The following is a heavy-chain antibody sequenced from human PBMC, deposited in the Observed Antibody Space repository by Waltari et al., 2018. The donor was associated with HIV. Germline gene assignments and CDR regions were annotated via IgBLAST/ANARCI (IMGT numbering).Heavy chain of an antibody. Sequence: QVQLQESGPGLVQPSETLSLTCAVSGYSISSGYYWGWLLQPPGRGLEWIGSIYHSGSTYYNPSLKSRVTISVDTSKNQFSLKLSSVTAADTAVYYCARDDYGDYRIANWFDPWGQGTLVTVSS. D-gene: IGHD4-17*01. CDR1: GYSISSGYY. V-gene: IGHV4-38-2*02. CDR3: ARDDYGDYRIANWFDP. CDR2: IYHSGST. J-gene: IGHJ5*02.